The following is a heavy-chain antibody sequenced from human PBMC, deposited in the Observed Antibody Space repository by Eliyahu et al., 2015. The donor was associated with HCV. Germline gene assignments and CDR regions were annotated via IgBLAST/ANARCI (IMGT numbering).Heavy chain of an antibody. D-gene: IGHD5-12*01. J-gene: IGHJ4*02. CDR2: IIPIXGTA. Sequence: QVQLVQSGAEVKXPGSSVKVSCKASGXTXSSYXXSWVRQAPGQGLEWMGGIIPIXGTANYAQKFQGRVTITADESTSTAYMELSSLRSEDTSVYYCARLRGGVATMYYFDYWGQGTLVTVSS. V-gene: IGHV1-69*01. CDR1: GXTXSSYX. CDR3: ARLRGGVATMYYFDY.